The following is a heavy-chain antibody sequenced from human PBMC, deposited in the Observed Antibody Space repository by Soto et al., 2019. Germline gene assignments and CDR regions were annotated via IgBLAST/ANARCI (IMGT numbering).Heavy chain of an antibody. Sequence: PGGSLRLSCAASGFTFSAYVMSWVRQAPGKGLEWVSSITSSGGGTYYADSVKGRFTVSRDNSKNTLYLQMNSLRAEDTAVYYCAKEFRIAVAVPLGTPSDYYYYYGMDVWGQGTTVTVSS. CDR1: GFTFSAYV. D-gene: IGHD6-19*01. CDR2: ITSSGGGT. CDR3: AKEFRIAVAVPLGTPSDYYYYYGMDV. V-gene: IGHV3-23*01. J-gene: IGHJ6*02.